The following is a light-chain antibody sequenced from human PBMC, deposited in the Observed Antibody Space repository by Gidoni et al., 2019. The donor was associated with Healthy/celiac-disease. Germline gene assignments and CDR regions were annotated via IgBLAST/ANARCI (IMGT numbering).Light chain of an antibody. CDR2: QDS. V-gene: IGLV3-1*01. CDR1: KLGDKY. J-gene: IGLJ2*01. CDR3: QAWDSSTHVV. Sequence: SYELTQSPSVSVSPGQTASITCSGDKLGDKYACWYQQKPGQSPVLVIYQDSKRPSGIPERFSGSSSGNTATLTISGTQAMDEADYYCQAWDSSTHVVFGGGTKLTVL.